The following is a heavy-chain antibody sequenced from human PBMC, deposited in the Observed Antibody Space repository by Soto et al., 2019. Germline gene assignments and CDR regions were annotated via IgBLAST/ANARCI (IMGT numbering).Heavy chain of an antibody. V-gene: IGHV3-30-3*01. CDR2: ISYDGSNK. CDR1: GFTFSSYA. CDR3: AREAGYCGGGSCSPPYYYSYYGMDV. Sequence: QVQLVESGGGVVQPGRSLRLSCAASGFTFSSYAMHWVRQAPGKGLEWVAVISYDGSNKYYADSVKGRFTISRDNSKNTWYREMNSRRAGDTAVYYCAREAGYCGGGSCSPPYYYSYYGMDVWGQGTTVTVSS. J-gene: IGHJ6*02. D-gene: IGHD2-15*01.